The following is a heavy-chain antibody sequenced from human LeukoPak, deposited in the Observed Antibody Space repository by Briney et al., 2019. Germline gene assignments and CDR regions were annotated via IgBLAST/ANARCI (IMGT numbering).Heavy chain of an antibody. CDR2: IDYSGST. D-gene: IGHD4-23*01. V-gene: IGHV4-59*08. CDR3: ARLNGGN. J-gene: IGHJ4*02. Sequence: SETLSLTCTVSGDSISTYYWSWIRQPPGKGLEWIGYIDYSGSTAYNPSLNGRVAVSLDACKNQFSLKLRSVTAADTAVYYCARLNGGNWGPGILVTVSS. CDR1: GDSISTYY.